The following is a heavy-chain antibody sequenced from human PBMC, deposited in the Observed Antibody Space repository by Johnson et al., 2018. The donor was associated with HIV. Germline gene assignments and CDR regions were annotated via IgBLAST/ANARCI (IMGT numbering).Heavy chain of an antibody. J-gene: IGHJ3*02. V-gene: IGHV3-66*01. CDR2: IYSGGSP. D-gene: IGHD2-2*01. CDR3: ARETGDPVVPAARDAFDI. Sequence: VQLVESGGGLVQPGGSLRLSCPASGFTASSNYMTWVRQAPGKGLEWVPVIYSGGSPYYADPVKGRFTISRDNSKNTLYLQMNSLRAEDTAVYYCARETGDPVVPAARDAFDIWGQGTMVTVSS. CDR1: GFTASSNY.